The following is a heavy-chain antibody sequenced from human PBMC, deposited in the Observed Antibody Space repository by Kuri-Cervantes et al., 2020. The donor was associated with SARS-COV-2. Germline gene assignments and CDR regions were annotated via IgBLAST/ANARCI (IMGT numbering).Heavy chain of an antibody. D-gene: IGHD3-22*01. CDR1: GGSISSYY. V-gene: IGHV4-4*07. Sequence: SETLSLTCTVSGGSISSYYWRWIRQPAGKALEWIGRIYTSGSTNYNPSLKSRVTMSVDTSKNQFSLKLSSVTAADTDVYYCARVRRYYDSSGYLGSFDPWGQGTLVTVSS. CDR3: ARVRRYYDSSGYLGSFDP. CDR2: IYTSGST. J-gene: IGHJ5*02.